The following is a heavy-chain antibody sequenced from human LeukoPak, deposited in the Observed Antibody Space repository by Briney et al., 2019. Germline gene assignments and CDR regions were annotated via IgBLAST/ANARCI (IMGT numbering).Heavy chain of an antibody. CDR2: ISAYNGNT. J-gene: IGHJ4*02. CDR3: ARWPYYYDSSGSPADY. V-gene: IGHV1-18*01. Sequence: ASVKVSCKASGYTFTSYGISWVRQAPGQGLEWMGWISAYNGNTNYAQKLQGRVTMTTDTSTSTAYMELRSLRSDDTAVYYCARWPYYYDSSGSPADYWGQGTLVTVSS. CDR1: GYTFTSYG. D-gene: IGHD3-22*01.